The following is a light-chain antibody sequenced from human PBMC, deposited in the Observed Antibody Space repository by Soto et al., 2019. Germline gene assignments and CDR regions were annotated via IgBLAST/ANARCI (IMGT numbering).Light chain of an antibody. CDR1: QSVSSSY. V-gene: IGKV3-20*01. Sequence: EIVLTRSPGTLSLSPGERATLSCRASQSVSSSYLAWYQQKPGQAPRLLIYGASSRATGIPDMFSGSGSGTDFTLTISRLAPEDFAVYYCQQYGSSRLTFGGGTKVEIK. CDR2: GAS. J-gene: IGKJ4*01. CDR3: QQYGSSRLT.